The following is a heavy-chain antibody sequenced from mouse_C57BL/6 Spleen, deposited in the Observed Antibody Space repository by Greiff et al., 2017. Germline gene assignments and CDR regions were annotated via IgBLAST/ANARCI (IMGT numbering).Heavy chain of an antibody. V-gene: IGHV1-74*01. J-gene: IGHJ3*01. Sequence: QVQLQQPGAELVKPGASVKVSCKASGYTFTSYWMHWVKQRPGQGLEWIGRIHPSDSDTNYNQKFKGKATLTVDKSSSTAYMQLSSLTSEDSAVYYCAIEERIGGTAWFAYWGQGTLVTVSA. CDR3: AIEERIGGTAWFAY. CDR1: GYTFTSYW. D-gene: IGHD3-3*01. CDR2: IHPSDSDT.